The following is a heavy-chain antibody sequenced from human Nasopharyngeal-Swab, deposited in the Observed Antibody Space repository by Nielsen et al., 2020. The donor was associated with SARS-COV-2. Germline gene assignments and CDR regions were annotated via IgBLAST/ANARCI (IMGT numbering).Heavy chain of an antibody. CDR1: GFTFSSYA. V-gene: IGHV3-30*04. D-gene: IGHD3-10*01. Sequence: GGSLRLPCAASGFTFSSYAMHWVRQAPGKGLEWVAVISDDGSNKYYADSVKGRFTISRDNSKNTLYMQMNSLRAEDTAVYYCARPFYGSGSYTSFDYWGQGTLVTVSS. J-gene: IGHJ4*02. CDR3: ARPFYGSGSYTSFDY. CDR2: ISDDGSNK.